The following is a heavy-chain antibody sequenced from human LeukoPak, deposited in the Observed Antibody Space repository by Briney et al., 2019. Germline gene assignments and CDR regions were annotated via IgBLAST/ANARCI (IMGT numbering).Heavy chain of an antibody. CDR2: IWYDGSNK. J-gene: IGHJ4*02. V-gene: IGHV3-33*01. CDR3: ARQMVRGVKGGYFDC. D-gene: IGHD3-10*01. Sequence: GRSLRLSCAASGFTFSSYGMHWVRQAPGKGLEWVAVIWYDGSNKYYADSVKGRFTISRDNSKNTLYLQMNSLRAEDTAVYYCARQMVRGVKGGYFDCWGQGTLVTVSS. CDR1: GFTFSSYG.